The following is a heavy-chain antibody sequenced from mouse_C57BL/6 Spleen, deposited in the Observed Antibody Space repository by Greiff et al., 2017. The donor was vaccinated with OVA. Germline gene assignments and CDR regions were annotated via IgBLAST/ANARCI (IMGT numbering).Heavy chain of an antibody. CDR3: ARRELTGTFAY. Sequence: QVQLQQSGPELVKPGASVKISCKASGYAFSSSWMNWVKQRPGKGLEWIGRIYPGDGDTNYNGKFKGKATLTADKSSSTAYVQLSSLTSEDSAVYFCARRELTGTFAYWGQGTLVTVSA. J-gene: IGHJ3*01. CDR2: IYPGDGDT. D-gene: IGHD4-1*01. V-gene: IGHV1-82*01. CDR1: GYAFSSSW.